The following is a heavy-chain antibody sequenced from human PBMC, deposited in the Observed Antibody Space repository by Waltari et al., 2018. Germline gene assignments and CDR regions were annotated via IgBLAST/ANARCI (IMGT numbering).Heavy chain of an antibody. J-gene: IGHJ6*02. V-gene: IGHV3-11*04. CDR3: AREMSMFGMISVCSDNGLDV. CDR2: MDGGGIAI. Sequence: QVQLVESGGGLVKPGGSLRLSCTASGFSFSDYFMSWIRQDPGKGLGWISYMDGGGIAIHYVDSLQGRFTISRDNAKNSLYLQMNSLRAEDTAVYYCAREMSMFGMISVCSDNGLDVWGQGTTVTVSS. CDR1: GFSFSDYF. D-gene: IGHD3-3*01.